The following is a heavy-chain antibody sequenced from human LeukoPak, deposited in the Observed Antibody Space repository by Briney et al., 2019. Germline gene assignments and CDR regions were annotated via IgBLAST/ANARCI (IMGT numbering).Heavy chain of an antibody. V-gene: IGHV3-23*01. D-gene: IGHD2/OR15-2a*01. CDR1: GFTFSSYA. CDR3: AKDLSALVYGSFDP. CDR2: ISGSGGST. J-gene: IGHJ5*02. Sequence: GGSLRLSCAASGFTFSSYAMSWVRQAPGKGLEWVSAISGSGGSTYYADSVKGRLTISRDNSKNTLYLQMNSLRAEDTAVYYCAKDLSALVYGSFDPWGQGTLVTVSS.